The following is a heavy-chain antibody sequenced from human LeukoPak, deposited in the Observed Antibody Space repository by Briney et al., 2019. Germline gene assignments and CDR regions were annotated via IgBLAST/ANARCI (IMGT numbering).Heavy chain of an antibody. CDR2: ISAYNGNT. CDR1: GYTFTSYG. Sequence: GASVKVSCKASGYTFTSYGISWVRQAPGQGLEWMGWISAYNGNTNYAQKLQGRVTMTTDTSTSTAYMELRSLRSDDTAVYFCALDTIVRGVTSPGPFYCYYYGMDVWGQGTKVNVSS. D-gene: IGHD3-10*01. J-gene: IGHJ6*02. CDR3: ALDTIVRGVTSPGPFYCYYYGMDV. V-gene: IGHV1-18*01.